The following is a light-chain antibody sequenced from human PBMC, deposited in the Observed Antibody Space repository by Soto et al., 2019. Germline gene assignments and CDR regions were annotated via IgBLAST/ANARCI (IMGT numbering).Light chain of an antibody. CDR2: EVR. V-gene: IGLV2-14*01. CDR1: SSDVGGYNY. J-gene: IGLJ1*01. Sequence: QSVLTQPASVSGSPGQSITISCTGTSSDVGGYNYVSWYQQHPGKVPKLIIYEVRNRPSGVSPRFSGSKSGNMDSPTISGLLAEDEAEYNCMSRTSTVTFVFGTGTKVTVL. CDR3: MSRTSTVTFV.